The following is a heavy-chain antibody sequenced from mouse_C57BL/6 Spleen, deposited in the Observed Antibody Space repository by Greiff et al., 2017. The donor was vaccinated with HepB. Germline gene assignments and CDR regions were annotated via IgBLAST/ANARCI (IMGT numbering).Heavy chain of an antibody. D-gene: IGHD1-1*01. CDR2: INPGSGGT. J-gene: IGHJ4*01. CDR1: GYAFTNYL. CDR3: ERGGYYYGSSYNYAMDD. V-gene: IGHV1-54*01. Sequence: QVQLQQSGAELVRPGTSVKVSCKASGYAFTNYLIEWVKQRPGQGLEWIGVINPGSGGTNYNEKFKGKATQTADKSSSTAYMQLISLSSEDSAVDFCERGGYYYGSSYNYAMDDWGQGTSVTVSS.